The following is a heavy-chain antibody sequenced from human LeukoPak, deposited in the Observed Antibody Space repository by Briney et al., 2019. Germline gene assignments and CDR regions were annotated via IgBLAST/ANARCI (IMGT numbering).Heavy chain of an antibody. CDR1: GYTFTGYY. CDR2: INPNSGGT. V-gene: IGHV1-2*02. Sequence: ASVKVSCKASGYTFTGYYMHWVRQAPGQGLEWMGWINPNSGGTNYAQKFQGRVTMTRDTSISTACMELSRLRSDDTAVYYCALLRARSKLAAAGTRLPIDYWGQGTLVTVSS. CDR3: ALLRARSKLAAAGTRLPIDY. J-gene: IGHJ4*02. D-gene: IGHD6-13*01.